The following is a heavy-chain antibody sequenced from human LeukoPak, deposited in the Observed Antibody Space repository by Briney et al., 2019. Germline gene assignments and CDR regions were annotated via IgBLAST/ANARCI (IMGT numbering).Heavy chain of an antibody. V-gene: IGHV1-2*02. J-gene: IGHJ3*02. CDR1: GYTFTGYY. D-gene: IGHD2-15*01. Sequence: GASVKVSCKASGYTFTGYYMHWVRQAPGQGLEWMAWINPNSGCTHFAQTFQGRVTVTRDTSTSTAYMEMRSLRSDATAVYYCARVLGVGSGHDALHIWGQGTMVTVSS. CDR2: INPNSGCT. CDR3: ARVLGVGSGHDALHI.